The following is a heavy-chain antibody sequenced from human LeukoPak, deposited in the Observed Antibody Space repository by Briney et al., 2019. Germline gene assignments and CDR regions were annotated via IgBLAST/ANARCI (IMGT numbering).Heavy chain of an antibody. CDR2: ISSSSSYI. CDR3: ARGPYRDGLRYGFDP. D-gene: IGHD5-24*01. J-gene: IGHJ5*02. V-gene: IGHV3-21*01. Sequence: GGSLRLSCAASGFTFSSYSMNWVRQAPGKGLEWVSSISSSSSYIYYADSVKGRFTISRDNAKNSLYLQMNSLRAEDTAAYYCARGPYRDGLRYGFDPWGQGTLVTVSS. CDR1: GFTFSSYS.